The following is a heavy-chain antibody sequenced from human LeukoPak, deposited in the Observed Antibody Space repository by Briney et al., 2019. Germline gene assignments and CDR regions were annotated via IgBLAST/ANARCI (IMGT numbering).Heavy chain of an antibody. V-gene: IGHV3-66*01. Sequence: GGSLRLSCAASEFSVGSNYMTWVRQAPGKGLEWVSLIYSGGSTYYADSVKGRFTISRDNSKNTLYLQMNSLRAEDTAVYYCAKVEGGRGGYWGQGTLVTVSS. CDR2: IYSGGST. CDR3: AKVEGGRGGY. J-gene: IGHJ4*02. CDR1: EFSVGSNY. D-gene: IGHD2-15*01.